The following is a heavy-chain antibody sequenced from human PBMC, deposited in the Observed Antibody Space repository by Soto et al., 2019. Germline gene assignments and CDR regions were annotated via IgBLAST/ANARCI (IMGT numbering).Heavy chain of an antibody. CDR1: GFTFSSYA. Sequence: EVQLLESGGGLVQPGGSLRLSCAASGFTFSSYAMTWVRQAPGKGLEWVSALSGSGGSKYYADSVKGRFTISRDNSKSTLYLQMDSLRAEDTAVYYRAKGGSFDFWSGYASNTPFDPWGQGTLVTVSS. J-gene: IGHJ5*02. CDR3: AKGGSFDFWSGYASNTPFDP. CDR2: LSGSGGSK. V-gene: IGHV3-23*01. D-gene: IGHD3-3*01.